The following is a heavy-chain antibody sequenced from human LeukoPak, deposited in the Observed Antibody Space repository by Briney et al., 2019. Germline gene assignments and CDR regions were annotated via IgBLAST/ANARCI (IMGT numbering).Heavy chain of an antibody. CDR2: IKQDGSEK. CDR3: ARDKVVGATYFDY. Sequence: GALRLSCAASGFTFSSYGMHWVRHAPGKGLVWVANIKQDGSEKYYVDSVKGRFTISRDNAKNSLYLQMNSLRAEDTAVYYCARDKVVGATYFDYWGQGTLVTVSS. D-gene: IGHD2-15*01. CDR1: GFTFSSYG. V-gene: IGHV3-7*01. J-gene: IGHJ4*02.